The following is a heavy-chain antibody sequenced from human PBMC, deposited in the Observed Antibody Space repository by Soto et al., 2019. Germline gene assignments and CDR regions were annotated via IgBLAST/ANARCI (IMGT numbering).Heavy chain of an antibody. J-gene: IGHJ4*02. CDR3: AKDNLWFGEFPDY. CDR2: ISGSGGST. V-gene: IGHV3-23*01. Sequence: VGSLRLSCAASGFTFSSYAMSWVRQAPGKGLEWVSAISGSGGSTYYADSVKGRFTISRDNSKNTLYLQMNSLRAEDTAVYYCAKDNLWFGEFPDYWGQGTLVTVSS. CDR1: GFTFSSYA. D-gene: IGHD3-10*01.